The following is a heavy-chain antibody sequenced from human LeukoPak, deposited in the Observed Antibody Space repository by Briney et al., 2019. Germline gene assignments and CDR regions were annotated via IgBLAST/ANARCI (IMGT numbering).Heavy chain of an antibody. D-gene: IGHD3-22*01. CDR3: ARSMIVVVIADY. CDR1: GLTFSTYS. Sequence: PGGSLRLSCAASGLTFSTYSMNWVRQAPGKGLEWVSSISSSSSSIYYSDSVKGRFTISRDNSKNTLYLQMNSLRAEDTAVYYCARSMIVVVIADYWGQGTLVTVSS. V-gene: IGHV3-21*01. J-gene: IGHJ4*02. CDR2: ISSSSSSI.